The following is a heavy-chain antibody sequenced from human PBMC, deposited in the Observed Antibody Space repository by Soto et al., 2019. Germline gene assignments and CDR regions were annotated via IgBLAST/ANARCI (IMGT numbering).Heavy chain of an antibody. Sequence: GGSLRLSCAASGFTFSRYWMHWVRQAPGKGLVWVSHINSAGSSTNYADSVKGRFTLSRDNAKNTLYLQVNSLRAEDTAVYYCESDLPEAEAYWGQRTLVTGSS. CDR1: GFTFSRYW. CDR3: ESDLPEAEAY. CDR2: INSAGSST. V-gene: IGHV3-74*01. J-gene: IGHJ4*02.